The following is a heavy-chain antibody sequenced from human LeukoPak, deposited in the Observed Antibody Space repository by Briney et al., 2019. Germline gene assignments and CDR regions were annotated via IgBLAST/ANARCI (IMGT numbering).Heavy chain of an antibody. D-gene: IGHD3-22*01. CDR3: ASLKNYYCCSGYLVTDAFDI. J-gene: IGHJ3*02. CDR2: ISAYNGDT. V-gene: IGHV1-18*04. CDR1: GYTFTSYY. Sequence: ASVKVSCKASGYTFTSYYMHWVRQAPGQGLEWMGWISAYNGDTNYAQKLQGRVTMTTDTSTSTAYMELRSLRSDDTAVYYCASLKNYYCCSGYLVTDAFDIWGQGTMVTVSS.